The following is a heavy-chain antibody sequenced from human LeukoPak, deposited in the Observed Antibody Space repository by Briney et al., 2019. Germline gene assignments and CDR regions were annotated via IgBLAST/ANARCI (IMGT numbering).Heavy chain of an antibody. V-gene: IGHV4-38-2*01. CDR1: GYSISSGDY. Sequence: SETLSLTCAVSGYSISSGDYWGWIRQPPVKGLEWIGSIYHSGSTYYNPSLKSRVTISVDTSKNQFSLKLSSVTAADTAVCYCARHGLTSPHFDYWGQGTLVTVSS. CDR2: IYHSGST. J-gene: IGHJ4*02. D-gene: IGHD3-10*01. CDR3: ARHGLTSPHFDY.